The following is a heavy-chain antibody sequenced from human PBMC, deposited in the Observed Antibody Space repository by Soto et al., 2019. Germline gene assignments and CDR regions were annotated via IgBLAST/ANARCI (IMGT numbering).Heavy chain of an antibody. CDR2: ITGNGGVT. Sequence: GGSLRLSCAASGFTFSSSVMTWVRQSPGKGLEWVSVITGNGGVTYYADSVRGRFTISRDNSKNTLYLQMNSLRAEDTAVYYCAKDRARYYGSGSYFYYYYGMDVWGQGTTVTVSS. V-gene: IGHV3-23*01. CDR1: GFTFSSSV. CDR3: AKDRARYYGSGSYFYYYYGMDV. J-gene: IGHJ6*02. D-gene: IGHD3-10*01.